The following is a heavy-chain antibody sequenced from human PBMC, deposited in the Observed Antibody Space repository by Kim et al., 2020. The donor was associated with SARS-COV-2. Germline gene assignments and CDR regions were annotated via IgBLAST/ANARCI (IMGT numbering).Heavy chain of an antibody. D-gene: IGHD6-19*01. CDR1: GFTFSDYA. CDR3: VRVPQWLIKN. Sequence: GGSLRLSCAASGFTFSDYAIHWVRQAPGKGLEWVSLISGDGGDIYYADSVKGRFTISRDNSKKSLYLQMNSLRSEDTAFYYCVRVPQWLIKNWGQGPQVTVYS. CDR2: ISGDGGDI. V-gene: IGHV3-43*02. J-gene: IGHJ4*02.